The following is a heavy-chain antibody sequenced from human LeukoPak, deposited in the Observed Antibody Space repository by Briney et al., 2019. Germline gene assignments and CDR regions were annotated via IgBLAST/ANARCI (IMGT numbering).Heavy chain of an antibody. Sequence: GGSLRLSCAASGFTFSSYAMHWVRQAPGKGLEYVSAISSNGGSTYYANSVKGRFTISRDNSKNTLYLQMGSLRAEDMAVYYCARATGYSSGWYRPDLSYWGQGTLVTVSS. D-gene: IGHD6-19*01. V-gene: IGHV3-64*01. CDR1: GFTFSSYA. CDR3: ARATGYSSGWYRPDLSY. J-gene: IGHJ4*02. CDR2: ISSNGGST.